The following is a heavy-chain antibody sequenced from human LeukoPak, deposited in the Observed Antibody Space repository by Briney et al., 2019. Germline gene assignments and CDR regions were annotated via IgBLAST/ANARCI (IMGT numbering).Heavy chain of an antibody. D-gene: IGHD3-22*01. CDR3: ERGSGLPDSNGFHYFDY. Sequence: ASVKVSCKSSGYTFTGYYIHWVRQAPGQGLEWMGWINPNNGATTYAQKFQDSVSMTRDTSVSTAYMELRWLRSVDSAVYLCERGSGLPDSNGFHYFDYWGQGTMVAVSS. J-gene: IGHJ4*02. CDR2: INPNNGAT. V-gene: IGHV1-2*02. CDR1: GYTFTGYY.